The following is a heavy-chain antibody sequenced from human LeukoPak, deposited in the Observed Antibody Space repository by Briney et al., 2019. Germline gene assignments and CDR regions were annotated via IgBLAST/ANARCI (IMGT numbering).Heavy chain of an antibody. J-gene: IGHJ6*02. CDR1: GYTLTDLS. CDR2: FDPEDGET. CDR3: ATAVDTAPYYYYYYGMDV. V-gene: IGHV1-24*01. Sequence: ASVKVSCKVSGYTLTDLSMHGVRKVPGKGLEGRGGFDPEDGETIYAQKFQGRVTMTEDTSTDTAYMELSSLRSEDTAVYYCATAVDTAPYYYYYYGMDVWGQGTTVTVSS. D-gene: IGHD5-18*01.